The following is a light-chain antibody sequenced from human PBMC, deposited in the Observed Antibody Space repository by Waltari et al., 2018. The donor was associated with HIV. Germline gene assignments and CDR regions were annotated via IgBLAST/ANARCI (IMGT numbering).Light chain of an antibody. CDR1: APTTGITP. CDR3: GTWDSSLSVVV. Sequence: SVLTQPPPVSPPPRRMLPTPPPGTAPTTGITPLPRYQQLPRTAPKLLIYDNNKRPSGIPDRFSGSKSGTSATLGITGLQTADEADYYCGTWDSSLSVVVFGGGTKLTVL. J-gene: IGLJ2*01. V-gene: IGLV1-51*01. CDR2: DNN.